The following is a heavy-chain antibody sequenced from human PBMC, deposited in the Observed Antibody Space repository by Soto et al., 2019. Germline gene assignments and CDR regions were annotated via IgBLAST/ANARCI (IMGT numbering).Heavy chain of an antibody. CDR2: ISGSGGSR. CDR3: AKDRPYSSGWYLGDYYGMDV. J-gene: IGHJ6*02. Sequence: GGSLRLSCAASGFTFSSYAMSWVRQAPGKGLEWVSHISGSGGSRYYADSVKGRFTISRDNSKKMLYLQMNSLRAEDTAVYYCAKDRPYSSGWYLGDYYGMDVWGQGTTVTVSS. D-gene: IGHD6-19*01. CDR1: GFTFSSYA. V-gene: IGHV3-23*01.